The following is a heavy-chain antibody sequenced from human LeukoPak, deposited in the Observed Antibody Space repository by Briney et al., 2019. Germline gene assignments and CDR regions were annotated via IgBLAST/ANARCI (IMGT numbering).Heavy chain of an antibody. CDR3: ARLPAPDYYYGMDV. V-gene: IGHV4-59*08. CDR2: IYYSGST. CDR1: GGSISSYY. Sequence: SETLSLTCTVSGGSISSYYWSWIRQPPGKGLEWIGYIYYSGSTNYNPSLKSRVTISVDTSKNQFPLKLSSVTAADTAVYYCARLPAPDYYYGMDVWGQGTTVTVSS. J-gene: IGHJ6*02.